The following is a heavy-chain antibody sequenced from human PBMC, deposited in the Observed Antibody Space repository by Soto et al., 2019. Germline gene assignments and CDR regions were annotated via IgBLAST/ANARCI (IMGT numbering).Heavy chain of an antibody. D-gene: IGHD6-6*01. V-gene: IGHV4-31*03. CDR2: IYYSGST. CDR3: ASLMRGSFPQNNYYYGMDV. Sequence: QVQLQESGPGLVKPSQTLSLTCTVSGGSISSGGYYWSWIRQHPGKGLEWIGYIYYSGSTYYNPSLKSRVTISVDTSKNQFSLKLSSVTAADTAVYYCASLMRGSFPQNNYYYGMDVWGQGTTVTVSS. CDR1: GGSISSGGYY. J-gene: IGHJ6*02.